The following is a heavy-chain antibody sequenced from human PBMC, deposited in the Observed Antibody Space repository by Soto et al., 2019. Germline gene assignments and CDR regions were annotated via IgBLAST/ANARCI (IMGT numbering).Heavy chain of an antibody. Sequence: SETLSLTCTVSGGSISSYYWSWIRQPPGKGLEWIGYIYYSGSTNYKPSLKSRVTTSVDTSKNQFSLKLSSVAAADTAVYYCARGSSGWYIVNFQHRGQGTLNSVSS. D-gene: IGHD6-19*01. CDR3: ARGSSGWYIVNFQH. CDR1: GGSISSYY. V-gene: IGHV4-59*01. CDR2: IYYSGST. J-gene: IGHJ1*01.